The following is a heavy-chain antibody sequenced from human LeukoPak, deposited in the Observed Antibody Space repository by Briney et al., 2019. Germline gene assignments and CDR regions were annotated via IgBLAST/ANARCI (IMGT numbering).Heavy chain of an antibody. D-gene: IGHD6-19*01. CDR3: ARVSERLDPTYDY. Sequence: PGGSLRLSCAASGFTFSSYWMHWVRQAPGKGLVWVSRINSDGSSTSYADSVKGRFTISRDNAKNTLYLQMNSLRAEDTAVYYCARVSERLDPTYDYWGQGTLVTVSS. J-gene: IGHJ4*02. CDR1: GFTFSSYW. V-gene: IGHV3-74*01. CDR2: INSDGSST.